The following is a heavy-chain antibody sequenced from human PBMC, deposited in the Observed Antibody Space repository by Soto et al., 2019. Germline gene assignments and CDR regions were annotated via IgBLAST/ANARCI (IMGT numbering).Heavy chain of an antibody. Sequence: QVQLVQSGAEVKKPGSSVKVSCKASGGTFSSYAISWVRQAPGQGLEWMGGIIPIFGTVNYAQKFQGRVTITADESTSTAYTELSSLRSEDTAVYYCARVQDYGDYVFDAFDIWGQGTMVTVSS. CDR2: IIPIFGTV. V-gene: IGHV1-69*12. D-gene: IGHD4-17*01. CDR3: ARVQDYGDYVFDAFDI. CDR1: GGTFSSYA. J-gene: IGHJ3*02.